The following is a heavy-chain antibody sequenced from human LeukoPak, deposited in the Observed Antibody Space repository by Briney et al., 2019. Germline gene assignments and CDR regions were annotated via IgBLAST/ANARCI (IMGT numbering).Heavy chain of an antibody. CDR1: GYTFTSYA. Sequence: GASVKVSCKASGYTFTSYAMHWVRQAPGQRLEWMGWINAGNGNTKYSQKFQGRVTITRDTSASTAYMELSSLRSEDTAVYYCARGPPMIVVEHNWFDPWGQGTLVTVSS. CDR3: ARGPPMIVVEHNWFDP. CDR2: INAGNGNT. J-gene: IGHJ5*02. V-gene: IGHV1-3*01. D-gene: IGHD3-22*01.